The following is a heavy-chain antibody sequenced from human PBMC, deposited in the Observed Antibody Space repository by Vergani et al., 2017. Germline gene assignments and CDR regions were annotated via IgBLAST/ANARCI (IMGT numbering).Heavy chain of an antibody. J-gene: IGHJ6*03. D-gene: IGHD3-3*01. V-gene: IGHV1-69*04. Sequence: QVQLVQSGAEVKKPGASVKVSCKASGYTFTSYGISWVRQAPGQGLEWMGRIIPILGIANYAQKFQGRVTITADKSTSTAYMELSSLRSEDTAVYYCARHAYDFWSGSYYYMDVWGKGTTVTVSS. CDR2: IIPILGIA. CDR1: GYTFTSYG. CDR3: ARHAYDFWSGSYYYMDV.